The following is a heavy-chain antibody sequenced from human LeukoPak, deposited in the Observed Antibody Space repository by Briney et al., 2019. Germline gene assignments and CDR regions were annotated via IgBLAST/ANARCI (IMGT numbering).Heavy chain of an antibody. CDR1: GYTFTGYY. D-gene: IGHD3-9*01. CDR3: ARDPILTGPGEIDY. Sequence: GASVKVSCKASGYTFTGYYMHWVRQAPGQGLEWMGWINPNSGGTNYAQKFQGRVTMTRDTSISTAYMELSRLRSDDTAVYYCARDPILTGPGEIDYWGQGTLVTVSS. J-gene: IGHJ4*02. V-gene: IGHV1-2*02. CDR2: INPNSGGT.